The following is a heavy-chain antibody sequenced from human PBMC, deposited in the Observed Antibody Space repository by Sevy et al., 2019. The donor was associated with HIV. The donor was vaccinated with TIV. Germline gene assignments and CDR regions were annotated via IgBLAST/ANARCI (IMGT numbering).Heavy chain of an antibody. CDR1: GLSLTTTG. CDR3: AGGDTTMITDLDY. J-gene: IGHJ4*02. Sequence: GGSLRLSCAASGLSLTTTGLSWVRQAPGKGLEWVAGVTSDGATYYADSVRDRFTVSRDNSKNTLYLQLNNLRADDTAVFYCAGGDTTMITDLDYWGQGTLVTVSS. CDR2: VTSDGAT. V-gene: IGHV3-23*01. D-gene: IGHD3-16*01.